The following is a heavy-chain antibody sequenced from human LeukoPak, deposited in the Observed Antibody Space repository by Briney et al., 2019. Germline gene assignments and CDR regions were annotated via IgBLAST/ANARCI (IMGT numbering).Heavy chain of an antibody. CDR2: IYYSGST. CDR1: GGSISIYY. V-gene: IGHV4-59*01. Sequence: SETLSLTCTVSGGSISIYYWSWIRQPPGKGLEWIGYIYYSGSTNYNPSLKSRVTISVDTSKNQFSLKLSSVTAADTAVYYCARASVESDAFDIWGQGTMVTVSS. CDR3: ARASVESDAFDI. J-gene: IGHJ3*02.